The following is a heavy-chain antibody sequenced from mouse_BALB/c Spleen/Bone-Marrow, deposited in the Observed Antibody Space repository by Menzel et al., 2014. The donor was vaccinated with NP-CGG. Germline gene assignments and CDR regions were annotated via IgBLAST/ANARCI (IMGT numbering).Heavy chain of an antibody. CDR1: GFTFTDYY. CDR3: ARDMGGLLFDY. D-gene: IGHD2-3*01. Sequence: VQLQQSGEGLVQPGGSLRLSCATSGFTFTDYYMNWVRQPPGKALEWLGFIRNKANGYTTEYSASVKGRFTISRDNSQSILYLQMNTLRAEDSATYYCARDMGGLLFDYWGQGTTLTVSS. J-gene: IGHJ2*01. CDR2: IRNKANGYTT. V-gene: IGHV7-3*02.